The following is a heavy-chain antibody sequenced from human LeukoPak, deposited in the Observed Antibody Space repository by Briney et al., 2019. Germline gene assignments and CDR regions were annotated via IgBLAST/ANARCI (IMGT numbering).Heavy chain of an antibody. CDR2: ISYDGSNK. V-gene: IGHV3-30*04. Sequence: GRSLRLSCAAFGFTFSSYAMHWVRQAPGKGLEWVAVISYDGSNKYYADSVKGRFTISRDNSKNTLYLQMNSLRAEDTAVYYCASDKRLDPWGQGTLVTVSS. CDR3: ASDKRLDP. CDR1: GFTFSSYA. J-gene: IGHJ5*02. D-gene: IGHD3-9*01.